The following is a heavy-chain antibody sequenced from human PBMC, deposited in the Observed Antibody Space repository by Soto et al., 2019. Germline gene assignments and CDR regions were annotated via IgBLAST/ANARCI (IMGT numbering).Heavy chain of an antibody. CDR3: AKERATTNAFDY. CDR2: ITDNGGST. D-gene: IGHD1-1*01. V-gene: IGHV3-23*01. CDR1: GFTVSRDG. J-gene: IGHJ4*02. Sequence: GGSLRLSCVASGFTVSRDGMSWVRQAPGKGLEWVSLITDNGGSTYYADSVKGRFTISRDNTKNTLFLQMNSLRAEDTAVYYCAKERATTNAFDYWGQGAPVTVSS.